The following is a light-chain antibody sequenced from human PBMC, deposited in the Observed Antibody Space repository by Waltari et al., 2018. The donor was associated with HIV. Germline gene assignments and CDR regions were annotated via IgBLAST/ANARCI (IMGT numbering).Light chain of an antibody. CDR2: RNN. CDR1: SSNIGTNY. V-gene: IGLV1-47*01. J-gene: IGLJ3*02. CDR3: AAWDDTRGV. Sequence: QSVLTQPPSASGTPGQRVTISCSGSSSNIGTNYVYWYQQLPGTAPKLLIYRNNQRPSGGPDRFSGSKSGTSASLAISGLRSEDEADYYCAAWDDTRGVFGGGTKLTVL.